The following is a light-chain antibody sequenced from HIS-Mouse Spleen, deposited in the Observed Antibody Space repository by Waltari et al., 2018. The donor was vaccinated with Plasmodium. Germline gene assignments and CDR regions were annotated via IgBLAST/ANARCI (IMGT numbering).Light chain of an antibody. CDR3: QQLNSYPYT. J-gene: IGKJ2*01. V-gene: IGKV1-9*01. CDR2: AAS. CDR1: QGISSY. Sequence: DSQLTLYPSFLSASVGDRVTITCRASQGISSYLAWYQQKPGKAPKLLIYAASTLQSGVPSRFSGSGSGTEFTLTISSLQPEDFATYYCQQLNSYPYTFGQGTKLEIK.